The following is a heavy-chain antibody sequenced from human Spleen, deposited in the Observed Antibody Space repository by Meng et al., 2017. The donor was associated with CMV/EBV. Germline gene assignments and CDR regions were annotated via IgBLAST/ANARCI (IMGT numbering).Heavy chain of an antibody. V-gene: IGHV1-46*01. J-gene: IGHJ5*02. CDR3: ASCDDKFHWFDP. D-gene: IGHD3-22*01. Sequence: ASVKVSCKASAYTLTGYVISWVRQAPGQGLEWMGIINPSGGSTSYAQKFQGRVTMTRDTSTSTVYMELSSLRSEDTAVYYCASCDDKFHWFDPWGQGTLVTVSS. CDR1: AYTLTGYV. CDR2: INPSGGST.